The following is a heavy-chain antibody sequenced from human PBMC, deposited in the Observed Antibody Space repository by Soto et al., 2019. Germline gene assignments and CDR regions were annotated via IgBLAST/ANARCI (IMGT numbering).Heavy chain of an antibody. V-gene: IGHV2-5*02. CDR3: AHRRPVYSVWDRGDFFS. D-gene: IGHD1-26*01. CDR1: GFSLSTSGVG. Sequence: QITLKESGPTLVKPTQTLTLTCTFSGFSLSTSGVGVGWIRQPPGKALECLALIYWDDDKRFNPSLKSRLTTTKNTPKNHVVLTMTNMYTVDTHPYYTAHRRPVYSVWDRGDFFSWGQGTPLTLSS. J-gene: IGHJ5*02. CDR2: IYWDDDK.